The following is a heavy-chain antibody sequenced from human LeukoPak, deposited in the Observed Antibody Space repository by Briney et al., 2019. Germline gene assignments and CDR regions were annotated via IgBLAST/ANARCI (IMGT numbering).Heavy chain of an antibody. Sequence: PGESLKISCKGSGYSFPIYWIGWVRQMPGKGLERMGIIYPGDSDSRYSPSFQGQITISADKSISTAYLQWSSLKASDTAMYYCARRSTYGSGTNYLFDYWGQGTLVTVSS. V-gene: IGHV5-51*01. CDR1: GYSFPIYW. CDR3: ARRSTYGSGTNYLFDY. CDR2: IYPGDSDS. J-gene: IGHJ4*02. D-gene: IGHD3-10*01.